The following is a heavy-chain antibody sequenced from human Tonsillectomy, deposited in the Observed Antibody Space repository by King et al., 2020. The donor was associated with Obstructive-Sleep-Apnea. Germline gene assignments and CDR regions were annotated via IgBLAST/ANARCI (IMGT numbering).Heavy chain of an antibody. Sequence: EVQLVESGGGLVTPGESLRLSCAASGFTFYSYTMNWVRQAPGKGLEWVSSISSSSTYIYYADSMKGRFTISRDNAKNSLYLQMNSLGAEDTAVYYCARASFGEFSYIDYWGQGTLVTVSS. CDR3: ARASFGEFSYIDY. CDR2: ISSSSTYI. D-gene: IGHD3-10*01. CDR1: GFTFYSYT. J-gene: IGHJ4*02. V-gene: IGHV3-21*01.